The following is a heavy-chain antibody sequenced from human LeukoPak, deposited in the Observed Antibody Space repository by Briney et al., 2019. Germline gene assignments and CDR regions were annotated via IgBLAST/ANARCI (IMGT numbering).Heavy chain of an antibody. CDR2: ISSNGGST. V-gene: IGHV3-64*01. CDR1: GFTFSSYA. CDR3: ARVGPGSGSYGY. J-gene: IGHJ4*02. D-gene: IGHD3-10*01. Sequence: GGSLRLSCAASGFTFSSYAMHWVRQAPGKGLEYVSAISSNGGSTYYANSVKGRFTISRDNSKNTLYLQMGSLRAEDMAVYYCARVGPGSGSYGYWGQGTLVTVSS.